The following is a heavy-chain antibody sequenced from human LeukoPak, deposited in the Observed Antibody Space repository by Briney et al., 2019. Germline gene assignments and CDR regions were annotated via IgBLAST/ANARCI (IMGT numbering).Heavy chain of an antibody. CDR3: ARGPPTDYYDSSGFYHVFDC. CDR1: GGSFSGYY. CDR2: INHSGST. V-gene: IGHV4-34*01. Sequence: KPSETLSLTCAVSGGSFSGYYWSWVRQPPGKGLEWIGEINHSGSTNYNPSLMSRVTTSVDTSKTKSSQKQSSVTAAETAVYFCARGPPTDYYDSSGFYHVFDCWGQGALVTVSS. J-gene: IGHJ4*02. D-gene: IGHD3-22*01.